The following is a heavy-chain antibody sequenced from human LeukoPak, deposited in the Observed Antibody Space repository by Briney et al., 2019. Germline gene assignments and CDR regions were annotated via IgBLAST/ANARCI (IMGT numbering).Heavy chain of an antibody. V-gene: IGHV4-59*01. D-gene: IGHD3-10*01. Sequence: SETLSLTCTVSGGSISSYYWSWIQQPPGKGLEWIGYIYYSGSTNYNPSLKSRVTISVDTSKNQFSLKLSSVTAADTAVYYCARYYYYGSGSYYNSPFDYWGQGTLVTVSS. J-gene: IGHJ4*02. CDR3: ARYYYYGSGSYYNSPFDY. CDR2: IYYSGST. CDR1: GGSISSYY.